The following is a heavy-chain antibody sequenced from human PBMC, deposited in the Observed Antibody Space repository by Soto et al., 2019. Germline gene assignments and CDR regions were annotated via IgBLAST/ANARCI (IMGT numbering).Heavy chain of an antibody. CDR2: IYSGGRT. V-gene: IGHV3-66*01. J-gene: IGHJ6*03. CDR1: GFTVSSNY. D-gene: IGHD6-19*01. Sequence: GGSLRLSCAASGFTVSSNYMSWVRQAPGKGLEWVSVIYSGGRTYYADSVKGRFTISRDNSKNTLYLQMNSLRAEEPAVYYCARDFLMEVAGPYYYYMDVWGKGTTVTVSS. CDR3: ARDFLMEVAGPYYYYMDV.